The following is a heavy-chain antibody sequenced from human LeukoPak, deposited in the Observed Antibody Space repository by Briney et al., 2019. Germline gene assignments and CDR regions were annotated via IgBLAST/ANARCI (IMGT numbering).Heavy chain of an antibody. CDR1: GFTFSSYS. J-gene: IGHJ4*02. V-gene: IGHV3-21*01. Sequence: GGSLRLSCAASGFTFSSYSMNWVRQAPGKGLEWVSSISSSSSYIYYADSVKGRFTISRDNAKNSLYLQMNSLRAEDTAVYYCARDARKLDIVPAAIGSDYWGPGTLVTVSS. D-gene: IGHD2-2*01. CDR3: ARDARKLDIVPAAIGSDY. CDR2: ISSSSSYI.